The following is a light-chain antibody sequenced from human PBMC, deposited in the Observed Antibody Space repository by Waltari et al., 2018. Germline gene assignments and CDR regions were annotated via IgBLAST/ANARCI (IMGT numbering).Light chain of an antibody. CDR1: SSARGNNNR. J-gene: IGLJ2*01. Sequence: QPALTQPAPVSGSPGQSITTPCTAPSSARGNNNRVCWYQKHPDKGPKPIIYEVSKRPSGVSDRFSGSKSGNTASLTISGLQAEDEADYYCLSYAATVSFGFGGGTKLTVL. CDR2: EVS. V-gene: IGLV2-23*02. CDR3: LSYAATVSFG.